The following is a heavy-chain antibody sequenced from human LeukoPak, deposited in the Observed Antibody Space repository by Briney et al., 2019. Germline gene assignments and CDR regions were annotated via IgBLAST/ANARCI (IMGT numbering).Heavy chain of an antibody. D-gene: IGHD3-16*01. CDR2: ISSSSGTT. V-gene: IGHV3-48*01. CDR1: GFTFRSYS. J-gene: IGHJ3*01. CDR3: ARSYVYVWGSPEKTVSGFDL. Sequence: GGSLRLSCAASGFTFRSYSMNWVRQAPGKGLEWVSYISSSSGTTYHADSVEGRLTISRDDAKESLYLQMSSLRAEDTAVYYCARSYVYVWGSPEKTVSGFDLWGQGTMVTVSS.